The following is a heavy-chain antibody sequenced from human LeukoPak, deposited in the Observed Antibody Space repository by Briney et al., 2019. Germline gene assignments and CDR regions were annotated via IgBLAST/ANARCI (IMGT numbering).Heavy chain of an antibody. J-gene: IGHJ5*02. D-gene: IGHD6-13*01. CDR2: IKLDGSEK. Sequence: GGSLKLSCAASGFTFSNYWMSWVRQAPGKWLEWVANIKLDGSEKYYVDSVKGRFTISRDNAANSLFLQMNSLGAEDTAVYYCARGTSSSPNWFDPWGQGTLVTVSS. V-gene: IGHV3-7*04. CDR3: ARGTSSSPNWFDP. CDR1: GFTFSNYW.